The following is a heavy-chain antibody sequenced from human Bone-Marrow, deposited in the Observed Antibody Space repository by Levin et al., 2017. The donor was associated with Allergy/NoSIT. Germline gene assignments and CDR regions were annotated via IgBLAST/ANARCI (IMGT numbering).Heavy chain of an antibody. CDR2: MSNSGNT. J-gene: IGHJ5*02. D-gene: IGHD3-16*01. V-gene: IGHV4-59*08. CDR3: ARQGRVWEDWYDP. CDR1: GGSISSYF. Sequence: SETLSLTCTVSGGSISSYFWSWIRQPPGKGLEWIGYMSNSGNTNHNPSLESRVTIFLDTSKNQFSLRLSSVTAADTAVYYSARQGRVWEDWYDPWGQGTLVTVSS.